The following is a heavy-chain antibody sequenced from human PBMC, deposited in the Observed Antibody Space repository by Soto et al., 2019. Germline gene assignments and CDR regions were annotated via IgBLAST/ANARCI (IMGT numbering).Heavy chain of an antibody. J-gene: IGHJ3*01. Sequence: QVQLVQSGAEVRKPGASVNISCRASGFSFSDNLINWVRQAPGQSLEWMGWINPDNGNTRYSQTIQGRVTITRHSAASIAYVEVRDLTPEDSAVYYCARDILSVVPRANEAFDVWGQGTMVSVSS. CDR1: GFSFSDNL. V-gene: IGHV1-3*01. CDR3: ARDILSVVPRANEAFDV. D-gene: IGHD6-6*01. CDR2: INPDNGNT.